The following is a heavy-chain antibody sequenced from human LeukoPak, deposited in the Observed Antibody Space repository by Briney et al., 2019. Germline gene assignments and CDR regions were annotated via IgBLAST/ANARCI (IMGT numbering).Heavy chain of an antibody. V-gene: IGHV4-34*01. D-gene: IGHD4-17*01. Sequence: SETLCLTCAVYGGSFSDYYWSWIRQPPGKGLEWIGEIHHNGSTNYNPSLKSRVTISVDTSKNQFSLNLNSVTAADTAVYYCARVYSYGRTTVTTLWFDPWGQGGLVAVCS. J-gene: IGHJ5*02. CDR2: IHHNGST. CDR1: GGSFSDYY. CDR3: ARVYSYGRTTVTTLWFDP.